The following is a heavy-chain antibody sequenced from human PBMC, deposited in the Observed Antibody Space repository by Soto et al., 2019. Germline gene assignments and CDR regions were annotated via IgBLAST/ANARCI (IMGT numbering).Heavy chain of an antibody. Sequence: QVQLVQSGAEVKKPGSSVTVSCKASGGTFGNSAISWVRQAPGQGLEWMGGIMPIFPTPDYAQKYQGRVTITADESTSTAYMELTSMRSEETAVYYCARDKDRQQIGGNDYYGMDVWGQGTTVTV. CDR3: ARDKDRQQIGGNDYYGMDV. CDR2: IMPIFPTP. J-gene: IGHJ6*02. V-gene: IGHV1-69*12. CDR1: GGTFGNSA. D-gene: IGHD1-1*01.